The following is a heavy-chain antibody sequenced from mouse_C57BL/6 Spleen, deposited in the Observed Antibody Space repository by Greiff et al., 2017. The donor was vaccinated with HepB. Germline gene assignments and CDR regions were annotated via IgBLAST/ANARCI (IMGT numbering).Heavy chain of an antibody. CDR1: GFSFTSYV. CDR2: IWGGGST. D-gene: IGHD1-1*01. CDR3: AKHEHYYGSSYDWFAY. Sequence: VQVVESGPGLVAPSQCLSFTCPVSGFSFTSYVVDWVRQPPGKGLEWLGLIWGGGSTNYNSALMSRLSISKDNSKSQLFLKMNSLQTDDTAMYYCAKHEHYYGSSYDWFAYWGQGTLVTVSA. V-gene: IGHV2-9*01. J-gene: IGHJ3*01.